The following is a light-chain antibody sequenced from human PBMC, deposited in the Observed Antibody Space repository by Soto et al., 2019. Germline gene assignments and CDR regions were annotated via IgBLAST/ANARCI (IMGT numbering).Light chain of an antibody. J-gene: IGKJ1*01. CDR2: AAS. V-gene: IGKV1-39*01. Sequence: DIRITQSPSSLSASVGDRDTVTCRASQSISSYLNWYQQKPGKAPKLLIYAASSLQSGVPSRFSGSGSGADFTLTISSLQPEDFATYYCQQSYSTSRTFGQGTKVDIK. CDR1: QSISSY. CDR3: QQSYSTSRT.